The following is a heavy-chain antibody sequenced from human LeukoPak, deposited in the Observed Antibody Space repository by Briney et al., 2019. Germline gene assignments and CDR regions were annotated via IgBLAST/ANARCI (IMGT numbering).Heavy chain of an antibody. Sequence: GGSLRLSCAASGFTFDDYAMHWVRQAPGKGLEGVSGISWNSGSIGYADSVKGRSTISRDNAKDSLYLQMNSLRAEDTALYYCAKGDYDFWSGDYWGQGTLVTVSS. CDR2: ISWNSGSI. V-gene: IGHV3-9*01. CDR3: AKGDYDFWSGDY. J-gene: IGHJ4*02. D-gene: IGHD3-3*01. CDR1: GFTFDDYA.